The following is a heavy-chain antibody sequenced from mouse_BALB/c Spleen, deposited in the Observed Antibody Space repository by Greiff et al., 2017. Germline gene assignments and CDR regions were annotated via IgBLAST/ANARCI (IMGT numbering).Heavy chain of an antibody. Sequence: EVQLQQSGAELVKPGASVKLSCTASGFNIKDTYMHWVKQRPEQGLEWIGRIDPANGNTKYDPKFQGKATITADTSSNTAYLQLSSLTSEDTAVYYCARDNAGGAMDDWGQGTSVTVSS. J-gene: IGHJ4*01. CDR3: ARDNAGGAMDD. D-gene: IGHD1-3*01. CDR2: IDPANGNT. V-gene: IGHV14-3*02. CDR1: GFNIKDTY.